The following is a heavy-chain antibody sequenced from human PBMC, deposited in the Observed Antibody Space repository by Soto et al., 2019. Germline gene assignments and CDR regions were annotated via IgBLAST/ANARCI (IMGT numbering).Heavy chain of an antibody. D-gene: IGHD3-3*01. J-gene: IGHJ4*02. CDR1: GFTFSSYS. V-gene: IGHV3-21*01. CDR3: ARGNFLEWLLFDY. Sequence: GGSLRLSCAASGFTFSSYSMNWVRQAPGKGLEWVSSISSSSSYIYYADSVKGRFTISRDNAKNSLYLQMNSLRAEDTVVYYCARGNFLEWLLFDYWGQGTLVTVSS. CDR2: ISSSSSYI.